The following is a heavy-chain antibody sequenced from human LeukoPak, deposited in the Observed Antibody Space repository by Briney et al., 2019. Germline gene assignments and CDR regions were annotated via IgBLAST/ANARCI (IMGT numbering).Heavy chain of an antibody. V-gene: IGHV3-48*03. CDR2: ISSSGHTI. CDR1: TFTFRSYE. Sequence: GGSLRLSCAASTFTFRSYEMNWVRQAPGKGLEWVSYISSSGHTIYYADSVKGRFSISRDNAKNSLYLQMNSLRAEDTAVYYCARGSSPFDYWGQGTLVTVSS. J-gene: IGHJ4*02. CDR3: ARGSSPFDY. D-gene: IGHD2-2*01.